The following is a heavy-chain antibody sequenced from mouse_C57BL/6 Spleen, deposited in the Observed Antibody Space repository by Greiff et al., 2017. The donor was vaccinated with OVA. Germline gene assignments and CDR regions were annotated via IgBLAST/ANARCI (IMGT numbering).Heavy chain of an antibody. CDR1: GFNIKDYY. Sequence: VQLQQSGAELVRPGASVKLSCTASGFNIKDYYMHWVKQRPEQGLEWIGRLDPEDGDTEYAPKFQGKATMTADTSSNTAYLQLSSLTSEDTAVYYCTTLYYSNFWFAYWGQGTLVTVSA. CDR3: TTLYYSNFWFAY. J-gene: IGHJ3*01. CDR2: LDPEDGDT. D-gene: IGHD2-5*01. V-gene: IGHV14-1*01.